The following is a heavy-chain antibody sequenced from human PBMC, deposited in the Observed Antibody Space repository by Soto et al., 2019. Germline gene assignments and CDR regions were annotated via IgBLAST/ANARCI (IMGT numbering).Heavy chain of an antibody. Sequence: PGGSLRLSCTVSGFIFIDYSMNWVRQAPGKGLEWVSYISRDSRTIYYADSVKGRFTVSRDNSRNSVYLQLNSLRDEDTAVYFCAKDAYYDRQGYYTPEYWGQGTLVTVSS. CDR1: GFIFIDYS. D-gene: IGHD3-22*01. V-gene: IGHV3-48*02. J-gene: IGHJ4*02. CDR2: ISRDSRTI. CDR3: AKDAYYDRQGYYTPEY.